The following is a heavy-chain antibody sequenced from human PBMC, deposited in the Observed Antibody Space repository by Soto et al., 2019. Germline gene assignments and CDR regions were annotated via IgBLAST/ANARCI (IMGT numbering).Heavy chain of an antibody. CDR2: IYYSGST. V-gene: IGHV4-30-4*01. Sequence: QVQLQESGPGLVKPSQTLSLTCTVSGGSISSGDYYWSWIRQPPGKGLEWIGYIYYSGSTYYNPSLRRRVSISGDTSKNQFSLKLSFVTAADTAVYYCARGLRSTVTTYWYFDLWGRGTLVTVSS. D-gene: IGHD4-17*01. CDR1: GGSISSGDYY. J-gene: IGHJ2*01. CDR3: ARGLRSTVTTYWYFDL.